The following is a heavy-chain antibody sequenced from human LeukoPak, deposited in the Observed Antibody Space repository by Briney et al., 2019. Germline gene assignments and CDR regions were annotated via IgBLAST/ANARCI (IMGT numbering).Heavy chain of an antibody. D-gene: IGHD3-16*01. CDR2: IWDDGSEE. CDR3: AKEYEWGTPYYYMDV. V-gene: IGHV3-33*06. Sequence: PGGSLRLSCATSGFTLSAYGFHWVRQAAGKGLEWVGIIWDDGSEESYADSVKGRFTISRDNSNKTVYLQMNSLKVVYTVVDYCAKEYEWGTPYYYMDVWGKGTTVTVSS. CDR1: GFTLSAYG. J-gene: IGHJ6*03.